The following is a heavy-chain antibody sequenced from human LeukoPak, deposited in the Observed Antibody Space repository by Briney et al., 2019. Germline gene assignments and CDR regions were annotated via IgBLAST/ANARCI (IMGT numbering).Heavy chain of an antibody. CDR3: AKDGTSYYYIYY. CDR1: GFTFSSYG. V-gene: IGHV3-30*02. J-gene: IGHJ4*02. Sequence: GGSLRLSCAASGFTFSSYGMHWVRQAPGKGLEWVAFIRYDGSNKYYADSVKGRFTVSRGDSKNTLYLQMNSLRGDDTAVYYCAKDGTSYYYIYYWGQGTLVTVSS. CDR2: IRYDGSNK. D-gene: IGHD2/OR15-2a*01.